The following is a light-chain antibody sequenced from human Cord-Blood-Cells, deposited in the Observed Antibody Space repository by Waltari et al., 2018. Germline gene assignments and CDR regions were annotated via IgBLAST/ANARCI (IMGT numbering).Light chain of an antibody. V-gene: IGLV2-14*01. CDR3: ISSTGSST. CDR1: SSDVGGYNY. CDR2: DVS. Sequence: QSALTQPASVSGSPGQSITISCTGTSSDVGGYNYVSWYQQHPGKAPKLMMHDVSKRPSGVSYRASGSKSGNTASLTITGLQAEDEAAYYCISSTGSSTFGGGTKLTVL. J-gene: IGLJ3*02.